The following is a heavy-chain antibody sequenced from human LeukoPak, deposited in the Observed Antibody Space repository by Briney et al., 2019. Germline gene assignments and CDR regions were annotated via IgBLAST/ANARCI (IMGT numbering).Heavy chain of an antibody. J-gene: IGHJ4*02. CDR3: ASRSGYSSGWYEDYFDY. V-gene: IGHV4-59*01. Sequence: YYSGSTNYNPSLKSRVTISVDTSKNQFSLKLSSVTAADTAVYYCASRSGYSSGWYEDYFDYWGQGTLVTVSS. D-gene: IGHD6-19*01. CDR2: YYSGST.